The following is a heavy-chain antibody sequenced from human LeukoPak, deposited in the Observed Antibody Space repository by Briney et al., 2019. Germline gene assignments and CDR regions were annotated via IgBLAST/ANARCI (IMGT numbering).Heavy chain of an antibody. V-gene: IGHV3-11*04. CDR1: GFTFSDYY. Sequence: GGSLRLSCAASGFTFSDYYMSWIRQAPGKGLEWVSSITNSGSAIYYADSVRGRFTISRDNAKNSLYLQMNSLRAEDTAVYYCARGRGAVAGTFDYWGQGTLVTVSS. J-gene: IGHJ4*02. CDR3: ARGRGAVAGTFDY. D-gene: IGHD6-19*01. CDR2: ITNSGSAI.